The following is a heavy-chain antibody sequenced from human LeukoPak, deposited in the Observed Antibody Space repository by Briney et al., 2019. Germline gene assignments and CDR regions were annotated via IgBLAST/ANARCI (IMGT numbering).Heavy chain of an antibody. CDR2: INHSGYT. CDR1: GVSFDDYY. D-gene: IGHD2-21*02. Sequence: SETLSLTCAVSGVSFDDYYWSWVRQTPGKGLEWIGEINHSGYTNDSPSLKSRVTLSIDTSRKQFSLNLKSVTVADTGIYYCTRMTAGHDYWGQGTLVTVSS. V-gene: IGHV4-34*01. CDR3: TRMTAGHDY. J-gene: IGHJ4*02.